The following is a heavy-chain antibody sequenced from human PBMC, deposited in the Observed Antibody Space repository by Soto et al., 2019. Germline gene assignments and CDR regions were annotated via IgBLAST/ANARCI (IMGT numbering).Heavy chain of an antibody. D-gene: IGHD2-15*01. V-gene: IGHV3-49*04. J-gene: IGHJ6*02. CDR2: IRSKAYGGTT. CDR3: NREYCSGGRCYYYYGMDV. Sequence: GGSLRLSCTASGFTFGDYAMSWVRQAPGKGLEWVGFIRSKAYGGTTEYAASVKGRFTISRDDSKSIAYLQMNSLKTEDTAVYYCNREYCSGGRCYYYYGMDVWRQGTTVTVSS. CDR1: GFTFGDYA.